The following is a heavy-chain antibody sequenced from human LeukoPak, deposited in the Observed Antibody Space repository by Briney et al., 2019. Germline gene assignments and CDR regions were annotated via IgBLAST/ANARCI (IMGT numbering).Heavy chain of an antibody. J-gene: IGHJ6*02. CDR3: ARDRGYSYGYYYYGMDV. D-gene: IGHD5-18*01. V-gene: IGHV4-59*01. CDR1: GGSISSYY. Sequence: PSETQSLTCTVSGGSISSYYWSWIRQPPGKGLEWIGYIYYSGSTNYNPSLKSRVTISVDTSKNQFSLKLSSVTAADTAVYYCARDRGYSYGYYYYGMDVWGQGTTVTVSS. CDR2: IYYSGST.